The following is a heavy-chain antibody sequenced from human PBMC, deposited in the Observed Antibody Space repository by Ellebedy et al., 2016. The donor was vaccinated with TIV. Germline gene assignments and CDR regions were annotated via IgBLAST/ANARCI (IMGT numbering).Heavy chain of an antibody. V-gene: IGHV3-33*01. D-gene: IGHD6-19*01. J-gene: IGHJ4*02. CDR3: ASIHLYSSGWYYFDY. CDR1: GISFSDYG. CDR2: IWYDGSIK. Sequence: GGSLRLSXAASGISFSDYGMHWVRQAPGKGLEWVGVIWYDGSIKYYADSVKGRFTISRDNSKNTLYLQMNSLRPEDTAVYYCASIHLYSSGWYYFDYWGQGTLVTVSS.